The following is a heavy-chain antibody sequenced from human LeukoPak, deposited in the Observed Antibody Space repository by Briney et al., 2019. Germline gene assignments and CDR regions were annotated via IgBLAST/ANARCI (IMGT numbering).Heavy chain of an antibody. CDR1: EFTVSNSY. Sequence: PGGSLRLSCAASEFTVSNSYMSWVRQAPGKGLEWVSIIYAGGNTYYADSVKGRFTISRDNSKNTVSLQINSLRAEDTAVYYCARSNCNSCYLGVWYYFDYWGQGTLVSVSS. J-gene: IGHJ4*02. D-gene: IGHD1/OR15-1a*01. CDR3: ARSNCNSCYLGVWYYFDY. V-gene: IGHV3-66*01. CDR2: IYAGGNT.